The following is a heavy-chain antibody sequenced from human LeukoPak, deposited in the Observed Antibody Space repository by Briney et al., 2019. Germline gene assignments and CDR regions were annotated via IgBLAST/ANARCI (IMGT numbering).Heavy chain of an antibody. V-gene: IGHV4-39*01. CDR1: GGSISSSSYY. J-gene: IGHJ5*02. CDR3: ARHPGYCSGGSCWGSNNWFDP. D-gene: IGHD2-15*01. CDR2: IYNSRST. Sequence: PSETLSLTCTVSGGSISSSSYYWGWIRQPPGKGLEWNGSIYNSRSTYYNPSLKSRVTISVDTSKNQFSLKLSSVTAADTAVYYCARHPGYCSGGSCWGSNNWFDPWGQGTLVTVSS.